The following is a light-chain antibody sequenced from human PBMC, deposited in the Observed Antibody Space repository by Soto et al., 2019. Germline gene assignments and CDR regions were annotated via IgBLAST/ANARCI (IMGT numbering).Light chain of an antibody. V-gene: IGLV4-69*01. CDR2: VNSDGRH. Sequence: QPVLTQSPSASASLGASVKLTCTLSSGHSTYAIAWHQLQPEKGPRYLMKVNSDGRHTKGDGIPDRFSGSSSGAERYLTISSLQSEDEGDYYCQIWVTGIYAVFGGGTKLTVL. CDR1: SGHSTYA. CDR3: QIWVTGIYAV. J-gene: IGLJ2*01.